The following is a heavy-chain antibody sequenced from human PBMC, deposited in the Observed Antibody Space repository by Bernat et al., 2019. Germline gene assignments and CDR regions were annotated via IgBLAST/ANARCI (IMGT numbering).Heavy chain of an antibody. CDR2: IKSKTDGGTT. D-gene: IGHD3-3*01. CDR1: GFTFSNAW. CDR3: TTAPGEYYDFWSGYTTYTDY. Sequence: EVQLVESGGGLVKPGGSLRLSCAASGFTFSNAWMSWVRQAPGKGLEWVGRIKSKTDGGTTDYAAPVKGRFTISRDDSKNTLYLQMNSLKTEDTAVYYCTTAPGEYYDFWSGYTTYTDYWGQGTLVTVSS. V-gene: IGHV3-15*01. J-gene: IGHJ4*02.